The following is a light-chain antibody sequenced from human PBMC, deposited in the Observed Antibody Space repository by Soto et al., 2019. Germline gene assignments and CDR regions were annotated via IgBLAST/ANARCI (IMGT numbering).Light chain of an antibody. V-gene: IGLV2-14*01. CDR3: SSYTSSSTYV. CDR2: DVS. CDR1: SSDVGGYNY. J-gene: IGLJ7*02. Sequence: QSALTQPASVSGSPGQLITISCTGTSSDVGGYNYVSWYQQHPGKAPKLMIYDVSSRPSGVSDRFSGSKSGNTASLTISGLQAEDEADYYCSSYTSSSTYVFGTGTQLTAL.